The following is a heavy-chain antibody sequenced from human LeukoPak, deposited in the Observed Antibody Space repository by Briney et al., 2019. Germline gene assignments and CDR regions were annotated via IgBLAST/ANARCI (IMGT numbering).Heavy chain of an antibody. V-gene: IGHV3-23*01. CDR2: INHNGVST. D-gene: IGHD2-2*01. J-gene: IGHJ6*03. CDR1: GFTFSSYA. Sequence: PGGSLRLSCAASGFTFSSYAMTWARQAPGKGLEWVSAINHNGVSTYYADSVKGRFTISRDNSKNTLYLQMNSLRAEDTAVYYCAKAGYACSSTSCFSNYYMDVWGKGTTVTVSS. CDR3: AKAGYACSSTSCFSNYYMDV.